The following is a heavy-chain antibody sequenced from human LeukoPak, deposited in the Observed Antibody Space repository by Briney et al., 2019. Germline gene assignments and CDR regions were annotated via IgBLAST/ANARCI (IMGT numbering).Heavy chain of an antibody. CDR1: GYSFTSYW. D-gene: IGHD3-10*01. J-gene: IGHJ6*04. Sequence: GESLKISCKGSGYSFTSYWIGWVRQMPGKGLEWMGIIYPGDSDTRYSPSFQGQVTISADKSISTAYLQWSSLKASDTAMYYCARTTMVRGDIDGMDVWGKGTTVTVSS. CDR2: IYPGDSDT. CDR3: ARTTMVRGDIDGMDV. V-gene: IGHV5-51*01.